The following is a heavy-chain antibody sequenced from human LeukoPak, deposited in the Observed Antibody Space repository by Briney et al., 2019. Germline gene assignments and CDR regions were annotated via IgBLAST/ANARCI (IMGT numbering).Heavy chain of an antibody. Sequence: KPEGSLRLSCAASGFTFSSYSMNWVRQAPGKGLEWISSISSSSSYIYYADSVKGRFTISRDNAKNSLYLQMNSLRAEDTAVYYCARDSGFGELLVGTFDYWGQRTLVTVSS. D-gene: IGHD3-10*01. CDR3: ARDSGFGELLVGTFDY. CDR1: GFTFSSYS. J-gene: IGHJ4*02. CDR2: ISSSSSYI. V-gene: IGHV3-21*01.